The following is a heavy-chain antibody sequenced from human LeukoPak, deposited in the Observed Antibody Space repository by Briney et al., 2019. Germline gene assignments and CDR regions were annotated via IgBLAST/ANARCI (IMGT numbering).Heavy chain of an antibody. CDR1: GGSIKSHF. V-gene: IGHV4-59*11. Sequence: SETLSLTCTVSGGSIKSHFWSWVRQPPGKRLEWIGYMFHSGTTNYNPSLKSRVTISVDTSKNQFSLRLTSVTAADTAVYYCVRTNPWDLTYYFDYWGQGTLVTVSS. J-gene: IGHJ4*02. CDR2: MFHSGTT. CDR3: VRTNPWDLTYYFDY. D-gene: IGHD1-14*01.